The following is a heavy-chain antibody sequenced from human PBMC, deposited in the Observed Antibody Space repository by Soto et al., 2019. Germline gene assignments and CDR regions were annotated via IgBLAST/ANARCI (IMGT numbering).Heavy chain of an antibody. V-gene: IGHV1-69*12. Sequence: QVQLVQSGAEVKKPGSSVKVSCKASGGTFSSYAISWVRQAPGQGLEWMGGIIPIFGTANYAQKFEGRVTITADESTSTAYMELSSLRSEDTAVYYCARDLNPEYSSSYYFDYWGQGTLVTVSS. CDR3: ARDLNPEYSSSYYFDY. CDR1: GGTFSSYA. J-gene: IGHJ4*02. CDR2: IIPIFGTA. D-gene: IGHD6-6*01.